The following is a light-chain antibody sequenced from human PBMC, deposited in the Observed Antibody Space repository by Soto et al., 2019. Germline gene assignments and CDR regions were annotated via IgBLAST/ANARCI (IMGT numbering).Light chain of an antibody. CDR1: QGIGDD. CDR2: AAS. CDR3: LQSYRYPRT. Sequence: ASQMTRSPSSVSASVGDRVTITCRPRQGIGDDLGWYQQKPGKAPNLLIYAASSLQSGVPSRFSGSGSGTDFTLTISSPQHEDFATYYCLQSYRYPRTFGQGTKVDIK. J-gene: IGKJ1*01. V-gene: IGKV1-6*01.